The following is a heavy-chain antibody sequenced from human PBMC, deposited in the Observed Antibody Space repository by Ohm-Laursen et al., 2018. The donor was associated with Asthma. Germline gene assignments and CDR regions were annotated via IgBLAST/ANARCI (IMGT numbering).Heavy chain of an antibody. CDR1: KFTFSNHW. J-gene: IGHJ4*02. D-gene: IGHD1-26*01. V-gene: IGHV3-7*01. CDR3: AREGQWELPTDY. Sequence: SLRLSCTASKFTFSNHWMNWVRQAPGKGLEWVANINPDGRETRHVDSVKGRFTISRDNAKDSLSLQMNSLRVEDTAVYYCAREGQWELPTDYWGQGTLVTVSS. CDR2: INPDGRET.